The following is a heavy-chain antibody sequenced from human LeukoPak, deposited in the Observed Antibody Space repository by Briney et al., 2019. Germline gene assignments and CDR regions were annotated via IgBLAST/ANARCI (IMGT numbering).Heavy chain of an antibody. D-gene: IGHD1-26*01. J-gene: IGHJ4*02. CDR1: GYTFTSYG. CDR3: ARRSYVEVWRYFDY. CDR2: ISAYNGNT. V-gene: IGHV1-18*01. Sequence: ASVKVSCKASGYTFTSYGISWVRQAPGQGLEWMGWISAYNGNTNYAQKPQGRVTMTTDTSTSTAYMELRRLRSDDTAVYYCARRSYVEVWRYFDYWGQGTLVTVSS.